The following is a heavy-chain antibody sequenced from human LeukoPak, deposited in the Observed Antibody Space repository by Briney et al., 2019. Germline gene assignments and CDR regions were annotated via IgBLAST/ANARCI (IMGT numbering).Heavy chain of an antibody. CDR3: AKDLFRYGDYEVGSYGLDV. V-gene: IGHV3-74*01. CDR2: INSDGSST. J-gene: IGHJ6*02. D-gene: IGHD4-17*01. CDR1: GFTFSSYW. Sequence: GGSLRLSCAASGFTFSSYWMHWVRQAPGKGLVWVSRINSDGSSTSYADSVKGRFTISRDNSNNTLHLQMNSLRAEDTAVFHCAKDLFRYGDYEVGSYGLDVWGQGTTVTVSS.